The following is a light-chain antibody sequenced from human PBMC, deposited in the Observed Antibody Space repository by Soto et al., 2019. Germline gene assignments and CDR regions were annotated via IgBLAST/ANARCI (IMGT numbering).Light chain of an antibody. CDR1: QSVRSN. Sequence: EIMMTQSPATLYVSQGERATLSCRASQSVRSNLAWYQQKPGQAPRLLIYDASTRVTGVPARFSGGGSETEFTLTIHSLQSEDFAVYYCQQYNNWRFTFGPGTKVDIK. CDR2: DAS. CDR3: QQYNNWRFT. V-gene: IGKV3-15*01. J-gene: IGKJ3*01.